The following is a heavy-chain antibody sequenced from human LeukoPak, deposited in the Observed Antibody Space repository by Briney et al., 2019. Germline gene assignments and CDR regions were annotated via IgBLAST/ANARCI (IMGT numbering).Heavy chain of an antibody. J-gene: IGHJ4*02. Sequence: PGGSLRLSCAASGFTVSSNYMSWVRQAPGKGLEWVSVIYSGGSTYYADSVKGRFTISRDSSKNTLYLQMNSLRAEDTAVYYCARSYSSGWYGYFDYWGQGTLVTVSS. CDR1: GFTVSSNY. CDR2: IYSGGST. D-gene: IGHD6-19*01. CDR3: ARSYSSGWYGYFDY. V-gene: IGHV3-53*01.